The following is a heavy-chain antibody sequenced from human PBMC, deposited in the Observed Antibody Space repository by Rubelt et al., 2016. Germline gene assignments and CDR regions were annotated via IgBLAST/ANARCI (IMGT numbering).Heavy chain of an antibody. CDR3: ASNEEYDY. CDR2: IYSGGST. D-gene: IGHD1-1*01. CDR1: GFTVSSNY. V-gene: IGHV3-66*01. Sequence: EVQLVESGGGLVQPGGSLRLSCAASGFTVSSNYMSWVRQAPGKGLEWVSVIYSGGSTYYADFWNGRFTISRENSKNTLYVQMNSLRAEDTAVYYCASNEEYDYWGQGTMVTVSS. J-gene: IGHJ4*02.